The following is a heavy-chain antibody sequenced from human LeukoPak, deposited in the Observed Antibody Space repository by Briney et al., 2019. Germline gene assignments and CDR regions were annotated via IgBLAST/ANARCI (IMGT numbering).Heavy chain of an antibody. CDR3: ATRSSHTSSWYVYLFWVY. V-gene: IGHV3-7*01. D-gene: IGHD6-13*01. CDR2: INQDGSEK. CDR1: GFTFSSYW. J-gene: IGHJ4*02. Sequence: PGGSLRLSCAASGFTFSSYWMTWVRQAPGKGLEWVANINQDGSEKNYVDSVKGRFTTSRDNAKNSLYLQMNSLRAEDTAVYYCATRSSHTSSWYVYLFWVYWGQGALVTVSS.